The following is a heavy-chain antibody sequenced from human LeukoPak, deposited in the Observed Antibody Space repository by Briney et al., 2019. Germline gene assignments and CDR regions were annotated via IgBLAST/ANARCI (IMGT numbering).Heavy chain of an antibody. CDR3: VVTGW. V-gene: IGHV3-48*02. D-gene: IGHD2-21*02. CDR1: GITVSPYD. Sequence: GGSLRLSCAASGITVSPYDMNWIRQAPGKGLEWVSYISSSSSKTYYADSVRGRFTVARDNAKNTMYLQMNSLRDEDTAVYYCVVTGWWGQGTLVIVSS. J-gene: IGHJ4*02. CDR2: ISSSSSKT.